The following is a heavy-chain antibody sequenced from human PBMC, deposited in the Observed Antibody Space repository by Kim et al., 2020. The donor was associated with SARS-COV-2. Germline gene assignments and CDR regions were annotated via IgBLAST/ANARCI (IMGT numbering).Heavy chain of an antibody. J-gene: IGHJ4*02. D-gene: IGHD1-1*01. V-gene: IGHV4-34*01. CDR3: ARGRVKLGGPRRFDY. CDR1: GGSFSGYY. Sequence: SETLSLTCAVYGGSFSGYYWSWIRQPPGKGLEWIGEINHSGSTNYNPSLKSRVTISVDTSKNQFSLKLSSVTAADTAVYYCARGRVKLGGPRRFDYWGQGTLVTVSS. CDR2: INHSGST.